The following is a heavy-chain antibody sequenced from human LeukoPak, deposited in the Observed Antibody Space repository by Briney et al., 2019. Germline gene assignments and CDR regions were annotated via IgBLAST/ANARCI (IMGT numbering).Heavy chain of an antibody. Sequence: ASVKDSCMASRWTFTRYAISGVRQAAGQRREGMGWISAYNGNTNYAQKLQGRVNMTTDTSTSTAYTELRSLRSDDTAVYYCAREGSVSDAFDIWGQGTMVTGFS. V-gene: IGHV1-18*01. CDR2: ISAYNGNT. J-gene: IGHJ3*02. CDR3: AREGSVSDAFDI. D-gene: IGHD2-15*01. CDR1: RWTFTRYA.